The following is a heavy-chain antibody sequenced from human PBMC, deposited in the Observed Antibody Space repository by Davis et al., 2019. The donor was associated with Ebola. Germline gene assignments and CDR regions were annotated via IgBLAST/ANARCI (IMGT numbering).Heavy chain of an antibody. CDR3: TRDYGWGFEV. D-gene: IGHD1-26*01. V-gene: IGHV3-30*02. J-gene: IGHJ3*01. CDR1: GFIFSHYG. CDR2: IRPDGIDK. Sequence: PGGSLRLSCTVSGFIFSHYGIHWVRQAPGKGLQWLTFIRPDGIDKYYGDSVKGRLSISRDNPKNTLYLQMNSLRIEDTAVYYCTRDYGWGFEVWGQGTMVTVSS.